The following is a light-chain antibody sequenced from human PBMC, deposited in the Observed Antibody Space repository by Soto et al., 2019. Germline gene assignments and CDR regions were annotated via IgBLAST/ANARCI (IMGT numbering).Light chain of an antibody. Sequence: DIQMTQSPSSLSASVGDRVTITCRASQSISTYLNWYQQKPGKAPKLLIYAASTLQSAVPSRFSGSGSGTDFTLTISSLQPEDFATYSCQQSYNTPWTFGQGTKVEI. CDR1: QSISTY. CDR2: AAS. J-gene: IGKJ1*01. V-gene: IGKV1-39*01. CDR3: QQSYNTPWT.